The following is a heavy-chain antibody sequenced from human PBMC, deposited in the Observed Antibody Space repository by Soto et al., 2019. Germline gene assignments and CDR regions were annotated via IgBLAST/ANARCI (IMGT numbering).Heavy chain of an antibody. CDR1: GSTFSCYY. D-gene: IGHD3-9*01. V-gene: IGHV1-2*02. Sequence: ASVTRYFPASGSTFSCYYMHWVRQTHGQGLEWMGWINPNSGGTNYAQKFQGRVTMTRDTSISTAYMELSRLRSDDTAVYYCARDLVRLRYFDWPMDVLGQGTTVTVSS. J-gene: IGHJ6*02. CDR3: ARDLVRLRYFDWPMDV. CDR2: INPNSGGT.